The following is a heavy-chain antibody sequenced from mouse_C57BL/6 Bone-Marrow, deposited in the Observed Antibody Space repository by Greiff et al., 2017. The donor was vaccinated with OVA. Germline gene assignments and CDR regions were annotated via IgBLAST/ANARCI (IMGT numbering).Heavy chain of an antibody. Sequence: VQLKQSGPELVKPGASVKIPCKASGYTFTDYNMDWVKQSHGKSLEWIGDINPNNGGTIYNQKFKGKATLTVDKSSSTAYMELRSLTSEDTAVYYCARFYDGPHCYAMDYWGQGTSVTVSS. V-gene: IGHV1-18*01. D-gene: IGHD2-3*01. CDR2: INPNNGGT. CDR3: ARFYDGPHCYAMDY. J-gene: IGHJ4*01. CDR1: GYTFTDYN.